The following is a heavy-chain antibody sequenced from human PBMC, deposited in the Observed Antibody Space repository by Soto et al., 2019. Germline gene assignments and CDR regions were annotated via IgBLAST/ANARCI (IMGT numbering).Heavy chain of an antibody. Sequence: PGGSLRLSCAASGFTFSSYSMNWVRQAPGKGLEWVSYISSSSSTIYYADSVKGRFTISRDNAKNSLYLQMNSLRDEDTAVYYCARDASLYSSGWYFYYYYYGMDVWGQGTTVTVS. CDR2: ISSSSSTI. V-gene: IGHV3-48*02. J-gene: IGHJ6*02. D-gene: IGHD6-19*01. CDR1: GFTFSSYS. CDR3: ARDASLYSSGWYFYYYYYGMDV.